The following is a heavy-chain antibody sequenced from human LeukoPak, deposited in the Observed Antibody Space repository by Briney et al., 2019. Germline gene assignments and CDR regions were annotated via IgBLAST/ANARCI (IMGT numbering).Heavy chain of an antibody. CDR1: GFTVSSNY. CDR2: IYFAGTT. J-gene: IGHJ4*02. Sequence: PGGSLRLSCAASGFTVSSNYMSWVRQAPGKGLEWVSVIYFAGTTYYADSVKGRFTISRDNSKNTLYLQMNSLRAEDTALYYCAKGLERESRLDSWGQGTLVTVSS. CDR3: AKGLERESRLDS. D-gene: IGHD1-1*01. V-gene: IGHV3-53*01.